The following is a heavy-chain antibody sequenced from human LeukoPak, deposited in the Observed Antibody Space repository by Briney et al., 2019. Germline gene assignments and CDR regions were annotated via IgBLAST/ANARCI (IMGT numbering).Heavy chain of an antibody. CDR3: NWSIAAAGTVIFDY. D-gene: IGHD6-13*01. V-gene: IGHV4-59*08. J-gene: IGHJ4*02. CDR1: GGSISSYY. Sequence: PSETLSLTCTVSGGSISSYYWSWIRQPPGKGLEWIGYIYYSGSTNYNPSLKSRVTISVDTSKNQFSLKLSSVTAADTAVYYCNWSIAAAGTVIFDYWGQGTLVTVSS. CDR2: IYYSGST.